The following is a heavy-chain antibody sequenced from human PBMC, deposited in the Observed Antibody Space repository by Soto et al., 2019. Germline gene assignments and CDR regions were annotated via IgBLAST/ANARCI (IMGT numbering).Heavy chain of an antibody. V-gene: IGHV3-23*01. CDR3: EKDQGSSWYEIDY. CDR1: GFTFSNYA. Sequence: EVQLLESGGGLVQPGGSLRLSCAASGFTFSNYAVTWVRQAPGKGLEWVSTISGSGGSTYYADSVKGRFTISRDNSKNTLYLQMNSRRAEDTAVYYCEKDQGSSWYEIDYWGQGALVTVSS. J-gene: IGHJ4*02. CDR2: ISGSGGST. D-gene: IGHD6-13*01.